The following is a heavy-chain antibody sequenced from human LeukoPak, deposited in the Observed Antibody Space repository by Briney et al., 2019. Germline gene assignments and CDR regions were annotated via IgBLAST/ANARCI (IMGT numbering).Heavy chain of an antibody. D-gene: IGHD3-10*01. CDR3: AKSNGYGLVDI. CDR1: GGSISSYY. CDR2: IYYSGST. V-gene: IGHV4-59*12. J-gene: IGHJ3*02. Sequence: SETLSLTCTVSGGSISSYYWSWIRQPPGKGLEWIGYIYYSGSTNYNPSLKSRVTISLDTSRNQFSLKLNSVTAADTAVYYCAKSNGYGLVDIWGQGTVVTVSS.